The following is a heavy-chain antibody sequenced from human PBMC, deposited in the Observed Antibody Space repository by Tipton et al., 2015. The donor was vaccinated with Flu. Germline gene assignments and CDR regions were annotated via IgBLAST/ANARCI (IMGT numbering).Heavy chain of an antibody. CDR2: IYYSGST. V-gene: IGHV4-59*08. CDR1: GGSISSYY. D-gene: IGHD2-2*01. J-gene: IGHJ5*02. Sequence: LRLSCTVSGGSISSYYWSWIRQPPGKGLEWIGYIYYSGSTNYNPSLKSRVTISVDTSKNQFSLKLSSVTAADTAVYYCARADIVVVPAATVWFDPWGQGTLVTVSS. CDR3: ARADIVVVPAATVWFDP.